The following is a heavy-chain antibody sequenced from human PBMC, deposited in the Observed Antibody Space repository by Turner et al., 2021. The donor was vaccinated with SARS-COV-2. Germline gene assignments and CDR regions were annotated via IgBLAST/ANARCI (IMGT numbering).Heavy chain of an antibody. V-gene: IGHV4-39*01. D-gene: IGHD2-15*01. CDR1: GGSISSSSYY. CDR3: ARRSSRLGNWYFDL. Sequence: QLQLQESGPGLVKPSETLSLTCPVPGGSISSSSYYWGWIRQPPGKGLEWIGSMYYSGSTYYNPSLKSRVTISVDTSKNQFSLKLSSVTAADTAVYYCARRSSRLGNWYFDLWGRGTLVTVSS. J-gene: IGHJ2*01. CDR2: MYYSGST.